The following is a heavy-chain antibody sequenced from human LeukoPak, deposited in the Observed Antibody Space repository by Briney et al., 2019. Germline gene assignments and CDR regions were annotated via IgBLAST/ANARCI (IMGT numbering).Heavy chain of an antibody. CDR3: ATPNDAFNM. CDR1: GGSISNENW. CDR2: IHYRGGT. Sequence: SETLSLTCAVSGGSISNENWWSWVRQPPGKGLEWIGEIHYRGGTNYNPSLRSRVTISVDTSKNQFSLKMTSVTAADTAVYYCATPNDAFNMWGQGTMVTVSS. V-gene: IGHV4-4*02. J-gene: IGHJ3*02.